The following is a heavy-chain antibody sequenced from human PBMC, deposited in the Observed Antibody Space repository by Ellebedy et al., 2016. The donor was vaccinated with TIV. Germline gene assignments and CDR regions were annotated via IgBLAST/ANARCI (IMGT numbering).Heavy chain of an antibody. Sequence: MPSETLSLTCTVSGGPITGSHWSWIRQPTWKGLEWIGYIYSSGRTNYNPSLKSRVTISVDTSKNQSSLKLRSVTAADTVMYYCAKNSYASGQWGQGTLVTVSS. D-gene: IGHD3-16*01. CDR1: GGPITGSH. V-gene: IGHV4-59*01. CDR3: AKNSYASGQ. CDR2: IYSSGRT. J-gene: IGHJ4*02.